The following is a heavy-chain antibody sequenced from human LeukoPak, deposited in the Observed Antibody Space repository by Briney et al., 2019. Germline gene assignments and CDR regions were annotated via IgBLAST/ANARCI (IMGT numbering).Heavy chain of an antibody. CDR1: GFTFSSYS. CDR2: ISSSSSYI. D-gene: IGHD2-15*01. J-gene: IGHJ4*02. CDR3: ARDLRVVVAAQFNPDY. V-gene: IGHV3-21*01. Sequence: GGSLRLSCAASGFTFSSYSMNWVRRAPGKGLEWVSSISSSSSYIYYADSEKGRFTISRDNAKNSLYLQMNSLRAEDTAVYYCARDLRVVVAAQFNPDYWGQGTLVTVSS.